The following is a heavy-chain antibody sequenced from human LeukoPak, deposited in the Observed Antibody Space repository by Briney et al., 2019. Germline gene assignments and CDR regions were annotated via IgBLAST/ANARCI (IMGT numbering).Heavy chain of an antibody. V-gene: IGHV4-59*08. Sequence: SETLSLTCTVSGGSISCYYWRWIRQPPGKGLEWIGYIYYSGSTNYNPSLKSRVTISVDTSKNQFSLKLSSVTAADTAVYYCARSVEMATIGFGYWGQGTLVTVSS. CDR1: GGSISCYY. J-gene: IGHJ4*02. CDR3: ARSVEMATIGFGY. D-gene: IGHD5-24*01. CDR2: IYYSGST.